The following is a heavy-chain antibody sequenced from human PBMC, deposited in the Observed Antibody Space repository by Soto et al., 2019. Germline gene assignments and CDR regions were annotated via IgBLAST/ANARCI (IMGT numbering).Heavy chain of an antibody. J-gene: IGHJ4*02. D-gene: IGHD6-13*01. CDR2: ISYDGSNK. CDR1: GFTFSSYA. V-gene: IGHV3-30-3*01. CDR3: ARGRRSSSPSDY. Sequence: GGSLRLSCAASGFTFSSYAMHWVRQAPGKGLEWVAVISYDGSNKYYADSVKGRFTISRDNSKNTLYLQMNSLRADDTAVYYCARGRRSSSPSDYWGQGTLVTVSS.